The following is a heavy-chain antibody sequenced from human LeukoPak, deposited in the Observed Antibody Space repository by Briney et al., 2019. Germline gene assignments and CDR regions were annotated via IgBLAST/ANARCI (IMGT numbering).Heavy chain of an antibody. Sequence: SETLSLTCAVYGGAFNDYYWNWLRQPPGKGLEWIGRIYTSGSTNHNPSLKSRVTMSVDTSKNQFSLKLSSVTAADTAVYYCARDGRAVADRYFDYWGQGTLVTVSS. CDR2: IYTSGST. V-gene: IGHV4-4*07. CDR1: GGAFNDYY. CDR3: ARDGRAVADRYFDY. D-gene: IGHD6-19*01. J-gene: IGHJ4*02.